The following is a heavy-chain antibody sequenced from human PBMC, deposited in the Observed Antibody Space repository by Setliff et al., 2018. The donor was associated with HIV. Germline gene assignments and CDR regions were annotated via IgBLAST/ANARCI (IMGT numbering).Heavy chain of an antibody. V-gene: IGHV7-4-1*02. J-gene: IGHJ5*01. CDR3: ARSHYNFRSAYYTGTNWFDS. Sequence: ASVKVSCKASGYIFTDYALNWVRQAPGQGLEWVAWIDINTGSPSYAQGFTGRFVFSSDTSVSTAYLQITSLKPEDTAVYYCARSHYNFRSAYYTGTNWFDSWGQGTLVTV. CDR1: GYIFTDYA. CDR2: IDINTGSP. D-gene: IGHD3-3*01.